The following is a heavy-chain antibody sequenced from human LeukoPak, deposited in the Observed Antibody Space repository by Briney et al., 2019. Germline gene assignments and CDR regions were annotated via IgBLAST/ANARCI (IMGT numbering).Heavy chain of an antibody. J-gene: IGHJ4*02. Sequence: SETLSLTCAVYGGSFSGYYWSWIRQPPGKGLEWIGEINHSGSTNYNPSLKSRVTISVDTSKNQFSLKLSSVTAADTAVYYCARGRYVSITIFGVPTRGKFVYWGQGTLVTVSS. CDR2: INHSGST. V-gene: IGHV4-34*01. D-gene: IGHD3-3*01. CDR3: ARGRYVSITIFGVPTRGKFVY. CDR1: GGSFSGYY.